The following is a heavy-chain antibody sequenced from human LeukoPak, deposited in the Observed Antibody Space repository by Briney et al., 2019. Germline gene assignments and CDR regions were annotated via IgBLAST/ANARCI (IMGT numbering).Heavy chain of an antibody. V-gene: IGHV2-5*02. CDR2: IYWDDDK. D-gene: IGHD3-16*01. Sequence: SGPTLVNPTRTLTLTCTFSGFSLSTSGVGVGWIRQPPGKALEWLALIYWDDDKRYSPSLKSGLTITKDTSKNQVVLTMTNMDPVDTATYYCAHRPPWGRPCLFDYWGQGTLVTVSS. J-gene: IGHJ4*02. CDR3: AHRPPWGRPCLFDY. CDR1: GFSLSTSGVG.